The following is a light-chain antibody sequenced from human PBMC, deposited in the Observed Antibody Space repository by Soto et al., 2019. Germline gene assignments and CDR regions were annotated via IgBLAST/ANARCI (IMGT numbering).Light chain of an antibody. Sequence: EILLTQSPGTLSLSPGERATLSCRASQSVGENYLAWYQQKPGQAPRLLIYGASIRATGIADKFSGSGSGTDFTLTITRLEPGDSAVYYCHQYAFSPLTFGQGTTLEIK. V-gene: IGKV3-20*01. CDR1: QSVGENY. J-gene: IGKJ2*01. CDR3: HQYAFSPLT. CDR2: GAS.